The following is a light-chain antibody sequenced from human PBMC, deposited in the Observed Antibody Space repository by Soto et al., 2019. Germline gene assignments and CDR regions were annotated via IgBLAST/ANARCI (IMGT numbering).Light chain of an antibody. J-gene: IGKJ5*01. Sequence: EIVLTQSPGTLSLSPGERATLSCRASQTVSSIHLAWYQQKAGQAPRLLIYGASTRATGIPDRFSGSGFGTDFTLTISRLEPEDFAVYYCQQYGSSPPITFGQGTRLEIK. CDR1: QTVSSIH. CDR2: GAS. V-gene: IGKV3-20*01. CDR3: QQYGSSPPIT.